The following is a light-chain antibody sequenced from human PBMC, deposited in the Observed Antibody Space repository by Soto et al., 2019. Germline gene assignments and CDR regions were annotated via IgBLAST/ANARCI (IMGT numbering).Light chain of an antibody. V-gene: IGKV3-11*01. CDR2: DAS. CDR1: QSISSN. Sequence: DIVMTQTPLSLSVSAGERATLSCRASQSISSNLAWYQQKPGQAPRLLIYDASNRATGIPARFSGSGSGTDFTLTISSLEPEDFAVYYCQQRSTFGPGTKVDIK. CDR3: QQRST. J-gene: IGKJ3*01.